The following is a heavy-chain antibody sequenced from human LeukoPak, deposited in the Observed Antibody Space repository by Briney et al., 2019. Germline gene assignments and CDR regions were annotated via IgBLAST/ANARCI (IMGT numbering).Heavy chain of an antibody. CDR2: ISGSGGST. V-gene: IGHV3-23*01. D-gene: IGHD2-2*01. J-gene: IGHJ4*02. Sequence: GGSLRLSCAASGFTFSSYVMSWVRQAPGKGLEWVSAISGSGGSTYYADSVKGRFTISRDNSKNTLYLQMNSLRAEDTAVYYCAKDPYCSSTSCSPSFDYWGQGTLVTVSS. CDR3: AKDPYCSSTSCSPSFDY. CDR1: GFTFSSYV.